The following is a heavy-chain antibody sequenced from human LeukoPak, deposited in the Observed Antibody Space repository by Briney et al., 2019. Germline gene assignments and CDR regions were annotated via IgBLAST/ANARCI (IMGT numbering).Heavy chain of an antibody. D-gene: IGHD3-22*01. J-gene: IGHJ5*02. V-gene: IGHV3-74*01. CDR2: INNDGSRT. Sequence: PWGSLTLSCAASGFTFSSYWMHWVRQAPGKGLVWVSRINNDGSRTNYADSVKGRFTISRDNAKNTVYLQMSSLRPEDTAMYYCTRMDDTSGKNWFDPWGLAALVTVSS. CDR3: TRMDDTSGKNWFDP. CDR1: GFTFSSYW.